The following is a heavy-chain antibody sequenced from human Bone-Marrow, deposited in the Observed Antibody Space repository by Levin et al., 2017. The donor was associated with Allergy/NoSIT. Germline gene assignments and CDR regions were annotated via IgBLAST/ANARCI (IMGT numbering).Heavy chain of an antibody. J-gene: IGHJ4*02. CDR1: GFTFSSYG. CDR3: AKDPYSSSWTDPGGFDY. CDR2: ISYDGSNK. D-gene: IGHD6-13*01. Sequence: PGGSLRLSCAASGFTFSSYGMHWVRQAPGKGLEWVAVISYDGSNKYYADSVKGRFTISRDNSKNTLYLQMNSLRAEDTAVYYCAKDPYSSSWTDPGGFDYWGQGTLVTVSS. V-gene: IGHV3-30*18.